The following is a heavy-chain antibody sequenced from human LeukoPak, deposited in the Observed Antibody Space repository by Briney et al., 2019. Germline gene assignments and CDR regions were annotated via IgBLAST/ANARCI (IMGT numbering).Heavy chain of an antibody. CDR1: GGSISSYY. Sequence: PSETLSLTCTVSGGSISSYYWSWIRQPPGKGLEWIGYIYYSGSTNYNPSLKSRVTISVDTSKNQFSLKLSSVTAADTAVYYCARQTRAMRWLQGFDYWGQGTLVTVSS. CDR2: IYYSGST. CDR3: ARQTRAMRWLQGFDY. D-gene: IGHD5-12*01. J-gene: IGHJ4*02. V-gene: IGHV4-59*08.